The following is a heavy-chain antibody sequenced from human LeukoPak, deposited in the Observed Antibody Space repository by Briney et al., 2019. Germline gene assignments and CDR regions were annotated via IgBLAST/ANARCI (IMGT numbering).Heavy chain of an antibody. CDR2: IYYSGST. CDR1: GGSISSYY. J-gene: IGHJ6*02. CDR3: ASDRRRFYYYYGMDV. Sequence: PSETLFLTCTVSGGSISSYYWSWIRQPPGKGLEWIGYIYYSGSTNYNPSLKSRVTISVDKSKNQFSLKLSSVTAADTAVYYCASDRRRFYYYYGMDVWGQGTTVTVSS. V-gene: IGHV4-59*12.